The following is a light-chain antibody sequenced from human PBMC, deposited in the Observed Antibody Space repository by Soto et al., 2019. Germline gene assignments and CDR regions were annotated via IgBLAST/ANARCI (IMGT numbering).Light chain of an antibody. CDR3: QQYNPYPLT. CDR2: KAS. V-gene: IGKV1-5*03. CDR1: QSISPW. J-gene: IGKJ4*01. Sequence: DIQMNQSPSTLSASVGDSVTITCRASQSISPWLAWYQQKPGKAPTLLIYKASSLEGGVPTRFSGSGPGTDFNITISSLQPDDFATYYCQQYNPYPLTFGGGTTVEIK.